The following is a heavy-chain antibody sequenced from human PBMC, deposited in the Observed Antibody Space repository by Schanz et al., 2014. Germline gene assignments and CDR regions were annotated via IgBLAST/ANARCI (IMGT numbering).Heavy chain of an antibody. CDR3: ARLSVAGRPHVNYWYFDL. CDR2: TNPNSGDT. Sequence: QVQLVQSGAEVKKPGSSVKVSCKASGYTFSSYGITWVRQAPGQGLEWMGWTNPNSGDTNYAQKFQGWVTMTRDTSISTAYMEVSRLKSDDTAVYYCARLSVAGRPHVNYWYFDLWGRGTLVTVSS. J-gene: IGHJ2*01. D-gene: IGHD6-19*01. CDR1: GYTFSSYG. V-gene: IGHV1-2*04.